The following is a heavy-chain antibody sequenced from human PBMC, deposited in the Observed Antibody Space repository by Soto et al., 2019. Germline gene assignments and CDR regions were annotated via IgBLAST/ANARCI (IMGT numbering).Heavy chain of an antibody. V-gene: IGHV4-34*01. D-gene: IGHD2-21*01. CDR3: ARRSHIVVAPT. J-gene: IGHJ4*02. CDR2: IKHGGST. Sequence: NWIRHAPGKGLELIGEIKHGGSTNYNPSLKTRVTMSLDTSKNQVSLKVTSVTAADTAVYYCARRSHIVVAPTWGQGTLVTVSS.